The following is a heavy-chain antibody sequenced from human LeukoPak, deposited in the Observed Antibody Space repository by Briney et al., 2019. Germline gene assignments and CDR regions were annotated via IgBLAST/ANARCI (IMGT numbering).Heavy chain of an antibody. D-gene: IGHD3-22*01. CDR1: GGTFSSYA. CDR2: IIPIFGTA. J-gene: IGHJ6*03. Sequence: SVKVSCKASGGTFSSYAISWVRQAPGQGLEWMGGIIPIFGTANYAQKFQGGVTITADESTSTAYMELSSLRSEDTAVYYCARVNHYDSSGYYSYYYYMDVWGKGTTVTVSS. V-gene: IGHV1-69*13. CDR3: ARVNHYDSSGYYSYYYYMDV.